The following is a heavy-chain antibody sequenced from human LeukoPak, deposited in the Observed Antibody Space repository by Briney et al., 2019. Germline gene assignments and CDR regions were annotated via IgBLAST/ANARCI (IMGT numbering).Heavy chain of an antibody. CDR3: ARGPYYYYYMDV. CDR2: ISAYNGNT. CDR1: GYTFSSYG. J-gene: IGHJ6*03. Sequence: ASVKVSCKASGYTFSSYGISWVRQAPGQGLEWMGWISAYNGNTNYAQKLQGRVTMTTDTSTSTAYMELRSLRSGDTAVYYCARGPYYYYYMDVWGKGTTVTVSS. V-gene: IGHV1-18*01.